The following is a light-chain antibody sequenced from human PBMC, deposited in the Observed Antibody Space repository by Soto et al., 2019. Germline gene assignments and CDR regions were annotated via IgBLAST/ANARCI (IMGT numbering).Light chain of an antibody. CDR3: AAWDDSLNGVV. CDR2: SNN. J-gene: IGLJ2*01. Sequence: QSVLTQPPSASGTPGQMVTISCSGSSSNIGSKTVNWYQQLPGTAPKLLIYSNNQRPSGVPDRFSGSKSGTSASLAISGLQSEDEADYYCAAWDDSLNGVVFGGGTKLTVL. V-gene: IGLV1-44*01. CDR1: SSNIGSKT.